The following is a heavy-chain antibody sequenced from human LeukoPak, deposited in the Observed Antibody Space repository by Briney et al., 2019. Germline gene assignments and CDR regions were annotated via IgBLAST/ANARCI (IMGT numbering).Heavy chain of an antibody. D-gene: IGHD3-9*01. CDR2: IKQDGSEK. V-gene: IGHV3-7*01. CDR3: ARDWDYDFLTGYPLDY. J-gene: IGHJ4*02. CDR1: GFTFSSYW. Sequence: GGSLRLSCAASGFTFSSYWMSWVRQAPGKGLEWVANIKQDGSEKYYGDSVKGRFTISRDNAKNSLYLQMNSLRADDTAVYYCARDWDYDFLTGYPLDYWGQGTLVTVSS.